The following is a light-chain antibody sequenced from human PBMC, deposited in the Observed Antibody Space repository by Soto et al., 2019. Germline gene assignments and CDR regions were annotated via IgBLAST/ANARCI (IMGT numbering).Light chain of an antibody. Sequence: DIQKTQSPSTLSASVGDRVTITCRASQSITNCLAWYQQKPGKAPKLLIFDASSLRSGVPSRFSGSGSGTEFTLTISSLQPEDFATYYCQQHNPYSPYTFGQGTKVDIK. J-gene: IGKJ2*01. V-gene: IGKV1-5*03. CDR3: QQHNPYSPYT. CDR1: QSITNC. CDR2: DAS.